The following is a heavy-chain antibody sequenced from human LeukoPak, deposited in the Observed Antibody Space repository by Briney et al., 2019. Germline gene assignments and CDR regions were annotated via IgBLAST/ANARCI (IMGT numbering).Heavy chain of an antibody. J-gene: IGHJ3*02. CDR3: ARGVRSVSQYDVLDM. V-gene: IGHV3-7*01. D-gene: IGHD3-3*01. CDR2: IKQDGSEK. CDR1: GFTFNDYW. Sequence: GGSLRLSCAASGFTFNDYWMSWVRHAPGKGLEWMANIKQDGSEKYYVDSVKGRFTISRDNAKNSLHLQMDSLRAEDTALYYSARGVRSVSQYDVLDMCGQGTMVTVSS.